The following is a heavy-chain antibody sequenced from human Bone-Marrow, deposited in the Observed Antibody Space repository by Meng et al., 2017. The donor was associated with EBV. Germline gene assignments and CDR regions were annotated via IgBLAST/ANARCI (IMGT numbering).Heavy chain of an antibody. Sequence: EXLLVEXXXGLVQPGXSLRLSCAASGFNFGDYWMHWVRQVPGKGLAWVSLIKSDGTIAPYADSVKGRFTVSRDNAENILYLQMNSLRAEDTAVYYCARDNMGSIDYWGQGTLVIVSS. J-gene: IGHJ4*02. V-gene: IGHV3-74*01. CDR2: IKSDGTIA. D-gene: IGHD2/OR15-2a*01. CDR3: ARDNMGSIDY. CDR1: GFNFGDYW.